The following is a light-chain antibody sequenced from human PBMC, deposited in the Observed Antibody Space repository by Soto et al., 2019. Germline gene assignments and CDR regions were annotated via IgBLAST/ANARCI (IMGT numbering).Light chain of an antibody. CDR3: SSYATTTPVV. CDR1: NSDIGGYDY. CDR2: DVN. V-gene: IGLV2-14*03. Sequence: QSALTQPASVSGSPGQSITISCTGTNSDIGGYDYVSWYQHHPGKPPRLLIYDVNNWPSGVSDRFSGSKSGNTASLTISGLQAEDEAVYYCSSYATTTPVVFGGGTPLTVL. J-gene: IGLJ2*01.